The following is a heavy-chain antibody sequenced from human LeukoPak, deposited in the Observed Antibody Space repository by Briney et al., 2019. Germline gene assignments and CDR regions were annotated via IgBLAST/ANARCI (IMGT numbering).Heavy chain of an antibody. CDR1: GFTFSSYA. CDR3: ARGDITIFGVVISRNYYMDV. J-gene: IGHJ6*03. D-gene: IGHD3-3*01. CDR2: ISSNGGST. V-gene: IGHV3-64*01. Sequence: QPGGSLRLSCAASGFTFSSYAMHWVRQAPGKGLEYVSAISSNGGSTYYANSVKGRFTISRDNSKNTLYLQMGSLRAEDMAVYYCARGDITIFGVVISRNYYMDVWGKGTTVTVSS.